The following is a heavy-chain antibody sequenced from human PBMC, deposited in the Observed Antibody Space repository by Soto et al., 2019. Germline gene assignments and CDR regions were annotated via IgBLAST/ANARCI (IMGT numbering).Heavy chain of an antibody. CDR2: IYYSGST. D-gene: IGHD1-1*01. CDR3: ARVPWNDLYYYYGMDV. V-gene: IGHV4-31*03. CDR1: GGPISSGGYY. J-gene: IGHJ6*02. Sequence: SETLSLTCTVSGGPISSGGYYWSWIRQHPGKGLEWIGYIYYSGSTYYNPSLKSRVTISVDTSKNQFSLKLSSVTAADTAVYYCARVPWNDLYYYYGMDVWGQGTTVTVSS.